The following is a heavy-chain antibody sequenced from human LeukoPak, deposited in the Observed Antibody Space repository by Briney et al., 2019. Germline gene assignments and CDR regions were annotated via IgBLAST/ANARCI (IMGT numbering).Heavy chain of an antibody. CDR2: IKHDGSEK. V-gene: IGHV3-7*01. CDR3: ARGVLTYYYESSAYYPFGF. Sequence: TGGSLRLSCAASGFTFSSYWMSWVRQAPGKVLEWVANIKHDGSEKYYVDSVKGRFTISRDNAKNSLYLQMNSLRAEDTAVYYCARGVLTYYYESSAYYPFGFWGQGALVTVSS. D-gene: IGHD3-22*01. J-gene: IGHJ4*02. CDR1: GFTFSSYW.